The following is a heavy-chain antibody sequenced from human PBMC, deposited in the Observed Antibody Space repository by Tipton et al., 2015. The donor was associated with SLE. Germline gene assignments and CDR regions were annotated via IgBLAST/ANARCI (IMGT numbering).Heavy chain of an antibody. Sequence: AVCGESFSGYYWSWIRQPPGKGLEWIGEINHSGSTNYNPSLKSRVTISVDTSKNQFSLKLSSVTAADTAVYYCARGPGAFDYWGQGTLVTVSS. J-gene: IGHJ4*02. CDR3: ARGPGAFDY. CDR2: INHSGST. CDR1: GESFSGYY. V-gene: IGHV4-34*01. D-gene: IGHD3-10*01.